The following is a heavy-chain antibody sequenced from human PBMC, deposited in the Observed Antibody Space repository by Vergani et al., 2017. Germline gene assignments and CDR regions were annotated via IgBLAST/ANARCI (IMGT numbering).Heavy chain of an antibody. CDR2: ISYGGSNK. V-gene: IGHV3-30*03. Sequence: QVQLVESGGGVVQPGRCLRLSCAASGCTLSSYVMHWVRAAPGKGREWVAVISYGGSNKYYADSVKGRFTLSRDNSKTTLYLQMNSQRAEDTAVYYCARHTRSSGFRAWVAFDIWGQGTMVTVSS. CDR3: ARHTRSSGFRAWVAFDI. CDR1: GCTLSSYV. J-gene: IGHJ3*02. D-gene: IGHD3-22*01.